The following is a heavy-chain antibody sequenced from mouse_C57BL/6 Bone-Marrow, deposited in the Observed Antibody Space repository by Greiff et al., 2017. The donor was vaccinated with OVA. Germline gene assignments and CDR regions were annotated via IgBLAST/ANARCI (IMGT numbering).Heavy chain of an antibody. J-gene: IGHJ3*01. CDR2: ISSGGSYT. CDR3: ARPEGFAY. CDR1: GFTFSSYG. V-gene: IGHV5-6*01. Sequence: EVKLVESGGDLVKPGGSLKLSCAASGFTFSSYGTSWVRQTPDKRLEWVATISSGGSYTYYPARVKGRFTISRDNAKNTLYLQMSSLKSEDTAMYYCARPEGFAYWGQGTLVTVSA.